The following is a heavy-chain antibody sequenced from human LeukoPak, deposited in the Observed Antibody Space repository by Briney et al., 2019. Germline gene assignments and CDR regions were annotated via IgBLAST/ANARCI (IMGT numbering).Heavy chain of an antibody. J-gene: IGHJ4*02. D-gene: IGHD2-21*01. V-gene: IGHV3-7*01. CDR1: GFTFSSYW. CDR3: AREYCGGDCYYGY. Sequence: GGSLRLSCAASGFTFSSYWMSWVRQAPGKGLEWVANIKQDGSEKYYVDSVKGRFTISRDNAKNSLYLQMNSLRAEDTAVYYCAREYCGGDCYYGYWDQGTLVTVSS. CDR2: IKQDGSEK.